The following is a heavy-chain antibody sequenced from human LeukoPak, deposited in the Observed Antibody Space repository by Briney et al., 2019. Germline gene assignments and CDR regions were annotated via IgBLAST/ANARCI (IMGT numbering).Heavy chain of an antibody. CDR2: INAGNGNT. D-gene: IGHD1-26*01. CDR3: ATDYGGNYRTFDY. CDR1: GYTFTSYA. J-gene: IGHJ4*02. Sequence: ASVKVSCKASGYTFTSYAMHWVRQAPGQRLEWMGWINAGNGNTKYSQKFQGRVTMTEDTSTDTAYMELSSLRSEDTAVYYCATDYGGNYRTFDYWGQGTLVTVSS. V-gene: IGHV1-3*01.